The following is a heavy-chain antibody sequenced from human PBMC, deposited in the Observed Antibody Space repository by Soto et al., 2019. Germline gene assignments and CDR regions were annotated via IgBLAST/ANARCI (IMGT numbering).Heavy chain of an antibody. D-gene: IGHD2-21*02. CDR3: VRVWFSGDYLHFDY. Sequence: QVQLQESGPGLVKPSQTLSLTCTVSGGSISSGGYYWSWIRQHPGKGLEWIGYIYYSGSTYYNPSLKSRVTISVDTSKNQFSLKLSSVTAADTAVYYCVRVWFSGDYLHFDYWGQGTLVTVSS. CDR2: IYYSGST. J-gene: IGHJ4*02. V-gene: IGHV4-31*03. CDR1: GGSISSGGYY.